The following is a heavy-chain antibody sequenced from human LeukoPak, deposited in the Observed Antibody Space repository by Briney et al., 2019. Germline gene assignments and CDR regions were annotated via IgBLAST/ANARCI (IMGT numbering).Heavy chain of an antibody. CDR3: ARSTYYYGSGSTLDVYYFDY. Sequence: GESLKISCKGSGYSFTSYWIGWVRQMPGKGLEWMGIIYPGDSDTRYSPSFQGQVTISADKSISTAYLQWSSLKASDTAMYYCARSTYYYGSGSTLDVYYFDYWGQGTLVTVSS. D-gene: IGHD3-10*01. J-gene: IGHJ4*02. CDR1: GYSFTSYW. V-gene: IGHV5-51*01. CDR2: IYPGDSDT.